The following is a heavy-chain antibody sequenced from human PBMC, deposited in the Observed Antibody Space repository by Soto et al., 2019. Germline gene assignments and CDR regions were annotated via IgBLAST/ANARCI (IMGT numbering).Heavy chain of an antibody. CDR2: IYNSVIT. V-gene: IGHV4-61*01. Sequence: SETLSLTCNVSGGSVSSRTYCWSWIRQPPGKGLEWIGYIYNSVITNYNPSLKSRVTISVDTSKNQFSLKLTSVTAADTAVYYCARGRRIAVALNWFDPWGQGTLVTVSS. J-gene: IGHJ5*02. D-gene: IGHD6-19*01. CDR3: ARGRRIAVALNWFDP. CDR1: GGSVSSRTYC.